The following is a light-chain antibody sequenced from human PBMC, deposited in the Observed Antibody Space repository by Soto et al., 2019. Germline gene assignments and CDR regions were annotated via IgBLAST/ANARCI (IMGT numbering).Light chain of an antibody. CDR2: KAS. V-gene: IGKV1-5*03. Sequence: DIQMTQSPSTLSASVGDRVTITCRASQSISSWLAWYQQKPGKVPKLLIYKASSLESGVPSRFSGSRSGTEFTLTISSLQPDDFATYYCQEYNSYSFGQGTKVEIK. CDR3: QEYNSYS. J-gene: IGKJ1*01. CDR1: QSISSW.